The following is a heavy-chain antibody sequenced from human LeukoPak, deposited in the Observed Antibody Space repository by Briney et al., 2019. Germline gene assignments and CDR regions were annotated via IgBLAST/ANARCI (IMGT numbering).Heavy chain of an antibody. Sequence: ASVKVSCKASGYTFTGYYMHWVRQAPGQGLEWMGWINPNSGGTNYAQKFQGRVTMTRDTSISTAYMELSRLGSDDTAVYYCASTPPWIQLYWFDPWGQGTLVTVSS. D-gene: IGHD5-18*01. CDR2: INPNSGGT. CDR1: GYTFTGYY. CDR3: ASTPPWIQLYWFDP. J-gene: IGHJ5*02. V-gene: IGHV1-2*02.